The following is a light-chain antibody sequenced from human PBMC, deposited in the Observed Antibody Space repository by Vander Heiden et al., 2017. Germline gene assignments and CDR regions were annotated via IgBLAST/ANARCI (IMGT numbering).Light chain of an antibody. V-gene: IGLV1-40*01. J-gene: IGLJ2*01. Sequence: QSVLTHPPPVSVAAVRRVTISGTGSISNIVACYDVHLYQLLAGTAPKLRFYVNSNRRSGVHDRFYGSKSGHSDSLVIAVLQAEDEADYYCPSYDSSKGGCVFGGGTGLTGL. CDR2: VNS. CDR1: ISNIVACYD. CDR3: PSYDSSKGGCV.